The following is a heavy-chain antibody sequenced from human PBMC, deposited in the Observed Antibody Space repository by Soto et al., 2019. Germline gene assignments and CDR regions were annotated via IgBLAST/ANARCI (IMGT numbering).Heavy chain of an antibody. J-gene: IGHJ3*01. V-gene: IGHV3-74*01. CDR3: ARGDRGGFDL. CDR2: VHSGGTTT. D-gene: IGHD3-10*01. Sequence: EVQLVESGGGLVQPGASLRLSCAASGFTFDYYWMHWVRQAPGKGLVWVSRVHSGGTTTTYADSVKGRFTISRDNARNTVSLQMSSLRAEDTAIYYCARGDRGGFDLWGRGTMVTVSS. CDR1: GFTFDYYW.